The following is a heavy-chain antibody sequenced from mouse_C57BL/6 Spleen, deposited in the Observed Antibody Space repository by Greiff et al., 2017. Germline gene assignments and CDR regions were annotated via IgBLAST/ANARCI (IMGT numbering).Heavy chain of an antibody. V-gene: IGHV6-6*01. D-gene: IGHD2-1*01. Sequence: EVHLVESGGGLVQPGGSMKLSCAASGFTFSDAWMDWVRQSPEKGLEWVAEIRNKANNHATYYAESVKGRFTISRDDSKSSVYLQMNSLRAEDTGIYYCTRNGNFPFYAMDYWGQGTSVTVSS. J-gene: IGHJ4*01. CDR1: GFTFSDAW. CDR3: TRNGNFPFYAMDY. CDR2: IRNKANNHAT.